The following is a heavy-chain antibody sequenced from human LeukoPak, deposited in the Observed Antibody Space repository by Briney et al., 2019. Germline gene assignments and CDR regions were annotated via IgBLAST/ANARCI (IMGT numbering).Heavy chain of an antibody. CDR3: ARASIWFGESHDAFDI. CDR1: GGSISSSSYY. CDR2: IYYSGST. D-gene: IGHD3-10*01. V-gene: IGHV4-39*07. J-gene: IGHJ3*02. Sequence: TLSLTCTVSGGSISSSSYYWGCIRQPPGKGLEWIGSIYYSGSTYYNPSLKSRVTISVDTSKNQFSLKLSSVTAADTAVYYCARASIWFGESHDAFDIWGQGTMVTVSS.